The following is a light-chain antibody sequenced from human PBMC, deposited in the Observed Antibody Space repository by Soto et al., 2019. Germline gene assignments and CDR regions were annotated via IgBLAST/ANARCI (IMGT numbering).Light chain of an antibody. V-gene: IGKV3-20*01. J-gene: IGKJ1*01. CDR1: QSVISTH. CDR2: GAS. Sequence: EIVLAQSPGILCLSPGERATLSCRSSQSVISTHLAWYQQKPGRAPRLLINGASSRATGILDRFSGSRSCTDFTLTISSLEPEDFAVDYCQQYGSTRTFGQGTKVDIK. CDR3: QQYGSTRT.